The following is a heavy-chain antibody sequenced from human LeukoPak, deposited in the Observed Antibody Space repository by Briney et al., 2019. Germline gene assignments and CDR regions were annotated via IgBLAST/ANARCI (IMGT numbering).Heavy chain of an antibody. CDR1: GFTISSYA. D-gene: IGHD2-15*01. V-gene: IGHV3-23*01. Sequence: GGSLRLSCAASGFTISSYAMNWVRQAPGKGLEWVADISASGNSTFYGDSVKGRFTISRDNSKNTLFLQMNSLRTEDTAIYYCAKEDLVFPADAFDIWGQGTMVTVSS. CDR3: AKEDLVFPADAFDI. CDR2: ISASGNST. J-gene: IGHJ3*02.